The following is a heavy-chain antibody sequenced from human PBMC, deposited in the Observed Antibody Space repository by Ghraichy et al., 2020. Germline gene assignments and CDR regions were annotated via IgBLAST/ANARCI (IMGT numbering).Heavy chain of an antibody. CDR1: GYTFTNLH. Sequence: ASVKVSCKTSGYTFTNLHMHWVRQAPGQGPEWLGRIDPNTGDTTYAQKFQGRVAMTRDTSIATAYMELSSLRSDDTAIYYCAREEWYFAYWGQGTLFIVSS. D-gene: IGHD2-8*01. J-gene: IGHJ4*02. CDR3: AREEWYFAY. CDR2: IDPNTGDT. V-gene: IGHV1-2*06.